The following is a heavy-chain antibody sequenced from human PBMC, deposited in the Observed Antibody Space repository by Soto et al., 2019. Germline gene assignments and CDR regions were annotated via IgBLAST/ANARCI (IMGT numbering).Heavy chain of an antibody. CDR1: GFTFSSYG. CDR3: ARDPKCTNGVCYFYYFDY. D-gene: IGHD2-8*01. J-gene: IGHJ4*02. CDR2: IWYDGSNK. Sequence: PGGSLRLSCAASGFTFSSYGMHWVRQAPGKGLEWVAVIWYDGSNKYYADSVKGRFTISRDNSKNTLYLQMNSLRAEDTAVYYCARDPKCTNGVCYFYYFDYWGQGTLVTVSS. V-gene: IGHV3-33*01.